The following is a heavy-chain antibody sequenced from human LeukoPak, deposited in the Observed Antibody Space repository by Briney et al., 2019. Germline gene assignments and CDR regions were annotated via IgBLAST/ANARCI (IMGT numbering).Heavy chain of an antibody. CDR1: GYTFTSYG. Sequence: GASVKVSCKASGYTFTSYGISWVRQAPGQGLECMGWISAYNGNTNYAQKLQGRVTMTTDTSTSTAYMELRSLRSDDTAVYYCARDGITGTPVDSNYYYYMDVWGKGTTVTVSS. J-gene: IGHJ6*03. V-gene: IGHV1-18*01. CDR3: ARDGITGTPVDSNYYYYMDV. D-gene: IGHD1-20*01. CDR2: ISAYNGNT.